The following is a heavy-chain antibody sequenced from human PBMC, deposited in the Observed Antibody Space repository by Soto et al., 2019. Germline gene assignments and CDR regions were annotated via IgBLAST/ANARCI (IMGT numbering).Heavy chain of an antibody. CDR3: ARAPVYDSSGYYFDY. CDR2: INPSGGST. CDR1: GYTFTTYS. D-gene: IGHD3-22*01. J-gene: IGHJ4*02. V-gene: IGHV1-46*01. Sequence: ASVKVSCKASGYTFTTYSMHWVRQAPGQGLQWMGIINPSGGSTSYAQKFQGRVTMTRDTSTSTVYMELSSLRSEDTVVYYCARAPVYDSSGYYFDYWGQGTLVTVSS.